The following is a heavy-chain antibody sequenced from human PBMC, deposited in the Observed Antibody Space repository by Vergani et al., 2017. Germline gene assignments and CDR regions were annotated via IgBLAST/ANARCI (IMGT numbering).Heavy chain of an antibody. CDR2: TRNKANSYTT. CDR1: GFTFSDHY. D-gene: IGHD3-3*01. Sequence: EVQLVESGGGLVQPGGSLRLSCAASGFTFSDHYMDWVRQAPGKGLEWVGRTRNKANSYTTEYAASVKGRFTISRDDSKNTLYLQMNSLKTEDTAVYYCTTEGTYYDFWSGYYIAEYFQHWGQGTLVTVSS. CDR3: TTEGTYYDFWSGYYIAEYFQH. J-gene: IGHJ1*01. V-gene: IGHV3-72*01.